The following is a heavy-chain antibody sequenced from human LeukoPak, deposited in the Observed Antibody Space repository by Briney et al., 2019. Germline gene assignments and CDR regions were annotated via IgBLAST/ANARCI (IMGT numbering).Heavy chain of an antibody. J-gene: IGHJ6*03. CDR3: TIMGFLEWLSSPDYYMDV. V-gene: IGHV1-2*06. CDR1: GYTFTGYY. CDR2: INPNSGGT. D-gene: IGHD3-3*01. Sequence: ASVKVSCKASGYTFTGYYMHWVRQAPGQGLEWMGRINPNSGGTNYAQKFQGRVTMTRDTSISTAYMELSRLRSDDTAVYYCTIMGFLEWLSSPDYYMDVWGKGTTVTVSS.